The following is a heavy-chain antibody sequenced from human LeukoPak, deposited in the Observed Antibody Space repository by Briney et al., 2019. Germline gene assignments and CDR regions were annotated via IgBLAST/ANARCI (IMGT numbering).Heavy chain of an antibody. J-gene: IGHJ4*02. CDR1: GGSVSGDY. D-gene: IGHD3-22*01. CDR2: INHSGST. V-gene: IGHV4-34*01. Sequence: SVPLSLTCAIDGGSVSGDYRSWIRQHQGKGLEWIGEINHSGSTNYNPSLKSRVTISVDTSKNQFSLKLSSVTAADTAVYYCARGHAITMIVVVSAYFDYWGQGTLVTVSS. CDR3: ARGHAITMIVVVSAYFDY.